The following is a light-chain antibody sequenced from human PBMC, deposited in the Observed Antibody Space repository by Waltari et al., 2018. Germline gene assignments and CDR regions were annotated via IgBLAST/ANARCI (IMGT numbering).Light chain of an antibody. CDR1: QSVTRS. CDR2: DVS. V-gene: IGKV1-5*01. CDR3: QQYNTYSRT. Sequence: DIQMTQSPSTLSASVGDSVTITCRASQSVTRSLAWYQQKPGKAPKVLIWDVSSLERGVPSRFSGSGSGTEFTLTISSLQPDDFATYYCQQYNTYSRTFGQGTKVEIK. J-gene: IGKJ1*01.